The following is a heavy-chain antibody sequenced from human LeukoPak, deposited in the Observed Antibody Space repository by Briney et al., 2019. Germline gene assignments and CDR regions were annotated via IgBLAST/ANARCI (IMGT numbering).Heavy chain of an antibody. J-gene: IGHJ5*02. Sequence: PGGSLRLSCAASGFTVSSSYMSWVRRTPGEGLEWVSVIYSDGGTYYADSVKGRFTISRDISENALFLQMNSLRVEDTAVYYCAKVGAGYSSSPWGQGTLVTVSS. V-gene: IGHV3-53*01. CDR1: GFTVSSSY. CDR2: IYSDGGT. CDR3: AKVGAGYSSSP. D-gene: IGHD6-13*01.